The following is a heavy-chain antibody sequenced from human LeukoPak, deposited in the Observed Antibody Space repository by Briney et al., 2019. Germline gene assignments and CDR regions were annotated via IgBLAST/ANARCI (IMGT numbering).Heavy chain of an antibody. V-gene: IGHV3-7*05. CDR2: IKQDGTEK. Sequence: QSGGSLRLSCAASGFTSTNNWMSWARQAPGRGLEWVAKIKQDGTEKYYVDSVKGRFNISRDNAKNSLYLQMNSLRAEDTAVYYCARGGSYSYYWGQGTLVTVSS. J-gene: IGHJ4*02. CDR1: GFTSTNNW. CDR3: ARGGSYSYY. D-gene: IGHD1-26*01.